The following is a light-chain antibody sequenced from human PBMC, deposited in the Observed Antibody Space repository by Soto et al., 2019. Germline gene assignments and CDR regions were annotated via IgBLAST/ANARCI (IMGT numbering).Light chain of an antibody. CDR3: QQYGSSPIT. J-gene: IGKJ5*01. V-gene: IGKV3-20*01. Sequence: EIVLTQSPGTLSLSPGERATLSCRASQSFSSTYLAWYQQKPGQAPRLLVYGASSRATGIPDRFSGFGSGTDFTLTISRLEPEDFAVYLCQQYGSSPITFGQGTRL. CDR2: GAS. CDR1: QSFSSTY.